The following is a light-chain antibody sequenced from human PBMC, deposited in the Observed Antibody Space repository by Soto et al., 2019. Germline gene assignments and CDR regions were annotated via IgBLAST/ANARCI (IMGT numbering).Light chain of an antibody. Sequence: DIVMTQSPLSLPVTPGEPASISCRSSQSLLHRNGYNYLDWYLQKPGQSPQLLIYLGSNRASGVPDRFSGSGSDTDFTLKISRVEAEDVGVYYCMQALQTTGFTFGPGTKVDIK. CDR1: QSLLHRNGYNY. J-gene: IGKJ3*01. V-gene: IGKV2-28*01. CDR3: MQALQTTGFT. CDR2: LGS.